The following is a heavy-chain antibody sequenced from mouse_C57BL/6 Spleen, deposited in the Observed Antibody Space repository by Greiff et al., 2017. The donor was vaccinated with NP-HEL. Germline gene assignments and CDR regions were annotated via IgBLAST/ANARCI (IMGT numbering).Heavy chain of an antibody. CDR3: ARLAYYSNYDGFFAY. V-gene: IGHV1-42*01. CDR2: INPSTGGT. D-gene: IGHD2-5*01. Sequence: VQLKQSGPELVKPGASVKISCKASGYSFTGYYMNWVKQSPEKSLEWIGEINPSTGGTTYNQKFKAKATLTVDKSSSTAYMQLKSLTSEDSAVYYCARLAYYSNYDGFFAYWGQGTLVTVSA. J-gene: IGHJ3*01. CDR1: GYSFTGYY.